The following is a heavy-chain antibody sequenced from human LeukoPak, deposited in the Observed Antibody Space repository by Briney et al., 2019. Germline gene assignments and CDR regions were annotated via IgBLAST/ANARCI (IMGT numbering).Heavy chain of an antibody. CDR1: GYTFTSYD. Sequence: ASVKVSCKASGYTFTSYDINWVRQATGQGLEWMGWMNPNSGNTGYAQKFQGRVTITRNTSISTAYMELSSLRSEDTAVYYCARGRFTLPYYYYYMDVWGKGTTVTVSS. V-gene: IGHV1-8*03. J-gene: IGHJ6*03. D-gene: IGHD2-21*02. CDR3: ARGRFTLPYYYYYMDV. CDR2: MNPNSGNT.